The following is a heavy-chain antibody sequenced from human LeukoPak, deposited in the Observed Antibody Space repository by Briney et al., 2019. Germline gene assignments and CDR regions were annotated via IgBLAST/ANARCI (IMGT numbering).Heavy chain of an antibody. D-gene: IGHD2-2*01. CDR3: ARGLQLLTGNFDY. CDR1: GGSFSGYY. Sequence: SETLSLTCPVYGGSFSGYYWSWIRQPPGKGLEWIGEINHSGSTNYNPSLKSRVTISVDTSKNQFSLKLSSVTAADTAVYYCARGLQLLTGNFDYWGQGTLVTVSS. V-gene: IGHV4-34*01. CDR2: INHSGST. J-gene: IGHJ4*02.